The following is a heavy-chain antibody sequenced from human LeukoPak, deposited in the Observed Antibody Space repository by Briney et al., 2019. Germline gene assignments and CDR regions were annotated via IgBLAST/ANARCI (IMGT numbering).Heavy chain of an antibody. CDR3: ATGRGTPFGF. CDR2: INTDGSST. D-gene: IGHD1-26*01. CDR1: GFTFSSYW. V-gene: IGHV3-74*01. Sequence: GGSLRLSCAASGFTFSSYWMHWVRQAPGKGLVWVSRINTDGSSTNYADSVKGRFTVSRDNAKNTLYLQMNSLRAEDTAVYYCATGRGTPFGFWGQGALVTVSS. J-gene: IGHJ4*02.